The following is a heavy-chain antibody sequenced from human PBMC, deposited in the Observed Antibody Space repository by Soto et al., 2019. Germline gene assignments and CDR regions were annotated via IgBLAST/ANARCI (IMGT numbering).Heavy chain of an antibody. J-gene: IGHJ3*02. D-gene: IGHD3-16*01. CDR3: ARDLIPLIYVHDAFDI. V-gene: IGHV1-18*01. Sequence: ASVKVSCKASGYTFTSYGISWVRQAPGQGLEWMGWISAYNGNTNYAQKLQGRVTMTTDTSTSTAYMELRSLRSDDTAVYYCARDLIPLIYVHDAFDIWGQGTMVTVSS. CDR1: GYTFTSYG. CDR2: ISAYNGNT.